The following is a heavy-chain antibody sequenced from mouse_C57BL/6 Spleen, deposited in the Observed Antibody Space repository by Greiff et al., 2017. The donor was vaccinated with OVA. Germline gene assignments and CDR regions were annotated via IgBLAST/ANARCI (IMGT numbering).Heavy chain of an antibody. J-gene: IGHJ1*03. V-gene: IGHV1-64*01. CDR1: GYTFTSYW. CDR3: ASYYDYDADWYFDV. D-gene: IGHD2-4*01. CDR2: IHPNSGST. Sequence: VQLQQSGAELVKPGASVKLSCKASGYTFTSYWMHWVKQRPGQGLEWIGMIHPNSGSTNYNEKFKSKATLTVDKSSSTAYMQLSSLTSEDSAVYYCASYYDYDADWYFDVWGTGTTVTVSA.